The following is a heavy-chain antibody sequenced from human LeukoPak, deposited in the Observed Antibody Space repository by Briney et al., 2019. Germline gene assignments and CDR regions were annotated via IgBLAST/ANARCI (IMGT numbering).Heavy chain of an antibody. CDR1: GGTFSSYT. D-gene: IGHD3-10*01. CDR2: IIPILGIA. J-gene: IGHJ4*02. V-gene: IGHV1-69*02. CDR3: ARTYGSGSPFDY. Sequence: SVKVSCKASGGTFSSYTISWVRQAPGQGLEWMGRIIPILGIANYAQKFQGRVTIAADKSTSTAYMELSSLRSEDTAAYYCARTYGSGSPFDYWGQGTLVTVSS.